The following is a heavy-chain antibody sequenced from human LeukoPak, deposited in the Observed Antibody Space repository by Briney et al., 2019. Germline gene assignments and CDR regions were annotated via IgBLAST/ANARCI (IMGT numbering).Heavy chain of an antibody. J-gene: IGHJ3*02. D-gene: IGHD3-3*02. CDR3: ARDNVASGSFDI. V-gene: IGHV3-33*01. CDR1: GFSFSTYA. Sequence: GGSLRLSCAASGFSFSTYAMHWVRQAPGKGLEWVALIWHDASHTFYTDSVKGRFTVSRDNAKNSLYLQMSSLRAEDTAVYYCARDNVASGSFDIWGQGTMVTVSS. CDR2: IWHDASHT.